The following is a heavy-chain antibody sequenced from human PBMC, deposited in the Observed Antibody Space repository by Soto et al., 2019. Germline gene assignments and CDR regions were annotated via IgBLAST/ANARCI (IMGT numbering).Heavy chain of an antibody. CDR3: ARHLGYYHGMGV. J-gene: IGHJ6*02. Sequence: EVQLVPSGAEVQKPGESLTISCKGSGYSFTSYWITWVRQMPGKGLEWMGRIDPSDSYTKYSPSFQGHVTNSADKSISTAYLQWSSLKASDTALYYCARHLGYYHGMGVWGQGTTVTVSS. V-gene: IGHV5-10-1*01. D-gene: IGHD3-3*02. CDR2: IDPSDSYT. CDR1: GYSFTSYW.